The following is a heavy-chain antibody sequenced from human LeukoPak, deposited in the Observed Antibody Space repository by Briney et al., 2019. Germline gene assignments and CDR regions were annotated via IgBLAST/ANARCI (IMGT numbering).Heavy chain of an antibody. CDR2: IIPIFGTA. D-gene: IGHD6-19*01. CDR3: ARDRVAPSELAVAEL. CDR1: GGTFSSYA. V-gene: IGHV1-69*05. Sequence: SVKVSCKASGGTFSSYAISWVRQAPGQGLEWMGRIIPIFGTANYAQKFQGRVTITTDESTSTAYMELSSLRSEDTAVYYCARDRVAPSELAVAELWGQGTLVTVSS. J-gene: IGHJ4*02.